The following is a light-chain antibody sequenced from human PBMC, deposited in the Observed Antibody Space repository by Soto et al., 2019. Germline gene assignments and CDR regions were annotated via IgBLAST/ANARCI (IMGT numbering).Light chain of an antibody. Sequence: EIVMTQSPATLSVSPGEGATLSCSASQSVSSDLAWYQQKPGQAPRLLIYDATTRATGIPARFSGSGSGTEFTLTISGLQSEDFAVYYCQHYNNWPPWTF. V-gene: IGKV3-15*01. J-gene: IGKJ1*01. CDR3: QHYNNWPPWT. CDR2: DAT. CDR1: QSVSSD.